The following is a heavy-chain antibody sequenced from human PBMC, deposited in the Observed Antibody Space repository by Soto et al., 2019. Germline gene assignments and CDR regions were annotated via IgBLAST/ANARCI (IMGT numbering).Heavy chain of an antibody. V-gene: IGHV3-23*01. J-gene: IGHJ4*02. D-gene: IGHD1-26*01. Sequence: EVQVLESGGGLVQPGGSLRLSCAASGFTFSRYGMNWVRQAPGKGLEWVSGVRSDGDTTYNADSVKGRFTVSRDNFKNTVDLQMNSLRVEDTAVYYCAKGKGVGATPDGANCWGLGTLVTVSS. CDR2: VRSDGDTT. CDR3: AKGKGVGATPDGANC. CDR1: GFTFSRYG.